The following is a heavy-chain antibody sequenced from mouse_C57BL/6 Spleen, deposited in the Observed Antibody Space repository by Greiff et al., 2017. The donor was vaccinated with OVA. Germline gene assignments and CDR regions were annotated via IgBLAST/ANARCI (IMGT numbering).Heavy chain of an antibody. CDR3: ARSGDYGRGFAY. CDR2: IDPSDSYT. D-gene: IGHD2-4*01. J-gene: IGHJ3*01. V-gene: IGHV1-69*01. CDR1: GYTFTSYW. Sequence: QVQLQQPGAELVMPGASVKLSCKASGYTFTSYWMHWVKQRPGQGLEWIGEIDPSDSYTNYNQKFKGKSTLTVAKSSSTAYMQLSSLTSEDSAVYYCARSGDYGRGFAYWGQGTLVTVSA.